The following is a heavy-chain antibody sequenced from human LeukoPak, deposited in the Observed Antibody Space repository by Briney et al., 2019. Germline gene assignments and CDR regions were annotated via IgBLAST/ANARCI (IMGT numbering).Heavy chain of an antibody. J-gene: IGHJ3*02. CDR1: GYSFTTYW. D-gene: IGHD1-1*01. CDR2: IYPGDSDT. V-gene: IGHV5-51*01. Sequence: GESLKISCKGSGYSFTTYWIVWVRQMPGKGLEWMGIIYPGDSDTRYSPSFQGQVTISADKSMATAYLQWSSLKASDTAIYYCARPAGTGSSFSALDIWGQGTMVTVSS. CDR3: ARPAGTGSSFSALDI.